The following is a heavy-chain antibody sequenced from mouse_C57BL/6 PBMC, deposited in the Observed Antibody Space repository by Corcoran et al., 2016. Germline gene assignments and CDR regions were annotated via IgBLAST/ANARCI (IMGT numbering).Heavy chain of an antibody. D-gene: IGHD2-4*01. CDR1: GYTFTSYG. Sequence: QVQLQQSGAELARPGASVKLSCKASGYTFTSYGISWVKQRTGQGLEWIGEIYPRSGNTYYNEKFKGKATLTADKSSRTAYMELRSLTSEDSAVYFCARSGDYAFAYWGQGTLVTVSA. J-gene: IGHJ3*01. V-gene: IGHV1-81*01. CDR2: IYPRSGNT. CDR3: ARSGDYAFAY.